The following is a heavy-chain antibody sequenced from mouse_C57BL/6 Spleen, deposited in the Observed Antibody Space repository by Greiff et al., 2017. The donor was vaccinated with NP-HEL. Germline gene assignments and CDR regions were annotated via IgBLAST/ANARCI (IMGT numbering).Heavy chain of an antibody. D-gene: IGHD1-3*01. CDR1: GYTFTSYW. V-gene: IGHV1-55*01. CDR2: IYPGSGST. J-gene: IGHJ1*03. Sequence: QVHVKQPGAELVKPGASVKMSCKASGYTFTSYWITWVKQRPGQGLEWIGDIYPGSGSTNYNEKFKSKATLTVDTSSSTAYMQLSSLTSEDSAVYYCARGVVWYFDVWGTGTTVTVSS. CDR3: ARGVVWYFDV.